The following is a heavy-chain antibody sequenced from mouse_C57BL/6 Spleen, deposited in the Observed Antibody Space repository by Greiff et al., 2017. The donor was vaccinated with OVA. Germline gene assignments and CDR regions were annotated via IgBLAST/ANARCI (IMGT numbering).Heavy chain of an antibody. V-gene: IGHV1-82*01. J-gene: IGHJ4*01. D-gene: IGHD3-1*01. CDR1: GYAFSSSW. CDR2: IYPGDGDP. CDR3: ARSRSGAMDY. Sequence: QVQLKQSGPELVKPGASVKISCKASGYAFSSSWMNWVKQRPGKGLEWIGRIYPGDGDPNYNGKFKGKATLTADKSSSTAYMQLSSLTSEDSAVYFCARSRSGAMDYWGQGTSVTVSS.